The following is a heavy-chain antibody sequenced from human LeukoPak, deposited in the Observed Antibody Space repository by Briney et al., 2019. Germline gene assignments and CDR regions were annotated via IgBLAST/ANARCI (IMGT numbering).Heavy chain of an antibody. V-gene: IGHV3-48*03. Sequence: GGSLRLSCAASGFTFSSYEMNWVRQAPGKGLEWVSYISSSGSTIYYADSVKGRFTISRDNAKNSLYLQMNSLRAEDTAVYYCARGCTNGVCYAGWFDPWGQGTLVTVSS. CDR1: GFTFSSYE. J-gene: IGHJ5*02. CDR2: ISSSGSTI. CDR3: ARGCTNGVCYAGWFDP. D-gene: IGHD2-8*01.